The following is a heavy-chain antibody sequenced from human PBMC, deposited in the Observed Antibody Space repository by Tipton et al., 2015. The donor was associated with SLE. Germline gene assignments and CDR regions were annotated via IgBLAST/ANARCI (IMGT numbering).Heavy chain of an antibody. J-gene: IGHJ4*02. V-gene: IGHV3-30*12. CDR3: TSPPIAAAGTWFDY. CDR2: ISYDGSNK. Sequence: SLRLSCAASGFTFSSYGMHWVRQAPGKGLEWVAVISYDGSNKYYADSVKGRFTISRDNSKNTAYLQMNSLKTEDTAVYYCTSPPIAAAGTWFDYWGQGTLVTVSS. D-gene: IGHD6-13*01. CDR1: GFTFSSYG.